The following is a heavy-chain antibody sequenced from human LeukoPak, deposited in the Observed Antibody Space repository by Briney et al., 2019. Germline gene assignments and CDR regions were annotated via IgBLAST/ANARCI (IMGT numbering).Heavy chain of an antibody. J-gene: IGHJ4*02. CDR3: ARELPTTVRVYGY. Sequence: GGSLRLSCAVSGFSFSSYGMYWVRQAPGKGLEWVAVISYDGSNKYYADSVKGRFTISRDNSKNTLYLQMNSLRAEDTAVYYCARELPTTVRVYGYWGQGTLVTVSS. V-gene: IGHV3-30*03. CDR2: ISYDGSNK. D-gene: IGHD1-14*01. CDR1: GFSFSSYG.